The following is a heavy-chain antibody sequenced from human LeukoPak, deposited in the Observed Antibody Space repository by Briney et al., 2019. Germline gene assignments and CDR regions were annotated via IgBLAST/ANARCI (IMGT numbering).Heavy chain of an antibody. V-gene: IGHV4-34*01. J-gene: IGHJ4*02. CDR3: ARATTVTTPFDY. CDR1: GGFFSGYY. D-gene: IGHD4-11*01. CDR2: INHSGST. Sequence: SETLSLTCAVYGGFFSGYYWSRIRQPPGKGLEWIGEINHSGSTNYNPSLKSRVTISVDTSKNQFSLKLSSVTAADTAVYYCARATTVTTPFDYWGQGTLVTVSS.